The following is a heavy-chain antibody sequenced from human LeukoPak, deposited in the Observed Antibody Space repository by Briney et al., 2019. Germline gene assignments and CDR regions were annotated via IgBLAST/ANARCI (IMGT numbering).Heavy chain of an antibody. D-gene: IGHD1-26*01. CDR2: ISYDGSNK. J-gene: IGHJ4*02. Sequence: PGGSLRLSYAASGFTFSSYGMHWVRQAPGKGLEWVAVISYDGSNKYYADSVKGRFTISRDNSKNTLYLQMNSLRAEDTAVYYCAKNSGSFPIHYFDYWGQGTLVTVSS. V-gene: IGHV3-30*18. CDR3: AKNSGSFPIHYFDY. CDR1: GFTFSSYG.